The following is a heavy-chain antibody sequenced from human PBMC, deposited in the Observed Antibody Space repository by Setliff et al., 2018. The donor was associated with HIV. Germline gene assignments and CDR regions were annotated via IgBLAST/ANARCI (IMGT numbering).Heavy chain of an antibody. CDR1: GFTFSSHW. CDR3: ARGQTSVALQFDH. Sequence: LRLSCAVSGFTFSSHWMVWVRQAPGKGLEWVANINQDGSEKNYVDSVKGRFTISRDNAKNSLFLQMNSLRAEDTAVYYCARGQTSVALQFDHWGQGTLVTVSS. V-gene: IGHV3-7*01. D-gene: IGHD4-17*01. CDR2: INQDGSEK. J-gene: IGHJ4*02.